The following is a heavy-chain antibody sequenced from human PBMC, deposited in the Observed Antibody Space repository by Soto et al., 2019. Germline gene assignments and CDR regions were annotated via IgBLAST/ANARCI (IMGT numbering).Heavy chain of an antibody. CDR1: GYTLSELF. V-gene: IGHV1-24*01. J-gene: IGHJ4*02. CDR2: FDPEEGNT. Sequence: QVQLVQSGAEVQKPGASVKVSCKVSGYTLSELFVHWVRQAPGKGLEWLGGFDPEEGNTISAQNFRGRVTMTDDTSTDTAHMELSSLRSADTAVYYCATGFPQWELLQYWGQGTLLTVSS. D-gene: IGHD1-26*01. CDR3: ATGFPQWELLQY.